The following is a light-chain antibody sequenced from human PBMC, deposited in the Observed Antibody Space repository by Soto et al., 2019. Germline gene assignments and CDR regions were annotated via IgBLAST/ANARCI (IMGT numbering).Light chain of an antibody. V-gene: IGKV3D-15*02. Sequence: IVLTQSPATLSVSPGERATLSCRASQSVSSLLAWYQQKPRQAPRLLIYDASNRATGIPARFSGSGSGTDFTLTISSLEPEDFAVYYCQQYGKLPITFGQGTRLEIK. CDR1: QSVSSL. J-gene: IGKJ5*01. CDR3: QQYGKLPIT. CDR2: DAS.